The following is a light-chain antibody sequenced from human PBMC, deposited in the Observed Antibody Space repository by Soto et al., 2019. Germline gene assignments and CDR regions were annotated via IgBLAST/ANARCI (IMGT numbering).Light chain of an antibody. Sequence: EIVMTQSPATLSVSQGERATLSCRSSQSLSSNYLAWYQQKPGQAPRLLIYGASNRATGIPDRFSGSGSGTDFTLTISSLEPEDFAVYYCQQRSSWPITFGQGTRLEIK. CDR1: QSLSSNY. CDR3: QQRSSWPIT. CDR2: GAS. V-gene: IGKV3D-20*02. J-gene: IGKJ5*01.